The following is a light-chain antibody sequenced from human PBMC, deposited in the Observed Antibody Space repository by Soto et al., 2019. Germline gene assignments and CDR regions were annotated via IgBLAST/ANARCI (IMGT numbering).Light chain of an antibody. CDR3: QQYNNWLQT. CDR2: GAS. V-gene: IGKV3-15*01. Sequence: EIVMTQSPATLSVSPGERATLSCRASQSVSSNLAWYQQKPGQAPRLLIYGASTRATGIPARFSGSGSGTEFTLTISSLQSEDFAVYYCQQYNNWLQTFGQETMVEIK. J-gene: IGKJ1*01. CDR1: QSVSSN.